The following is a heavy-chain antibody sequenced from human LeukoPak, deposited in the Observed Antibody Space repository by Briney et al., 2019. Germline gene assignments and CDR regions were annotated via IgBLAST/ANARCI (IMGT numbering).Heavy chain of an antibody. Sequence: PGGSLRLSCAASGFTVSSNYMSWVRQAPGKGLEWVSVIYSGGSTYYADSVKGRFTISRDNSKNTLYLQMNSLRAEDTAVYYCARGRRYYDSSGYYYYYFDYWGQGTLVTVSS. V-gene: IGHV3-53*01. CDR3: ARGRRYYDSSGYYYYYFDY. J-gene: IGHJ4*02. D-gene: IGHD3-22*01. CDR2: IYSGGST. CDR1: GFTVSSNY.